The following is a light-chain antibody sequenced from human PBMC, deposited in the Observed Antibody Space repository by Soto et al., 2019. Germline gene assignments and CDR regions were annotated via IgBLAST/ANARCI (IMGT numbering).Light chain of an antibody. V-gene: IGKV3-20*01. J-gene: IGKJ2*01. CDR3: QQYGSSPRVYT. Sequence: EIVLTQSPGTLSLSPGERATLSCSASQSVNSSYLAWYQQKPGQAPRLLIYGASSRATGIPDRFSGSGSGTDFTLTISRLETQDFALYYCQQYGSSPRVYTFGQGTKLEIK. CDR2: GAS. CDR1: QSVNSSY.